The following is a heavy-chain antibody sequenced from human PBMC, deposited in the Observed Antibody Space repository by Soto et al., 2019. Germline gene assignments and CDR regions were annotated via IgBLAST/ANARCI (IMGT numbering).Heavy chain of an antibody. CDR1: GGSISSSNYF. J-gene: IGHJ3*02. D-gene: IGHD3-16*01. CDR3: ASPTLGAFDI. CDR2: IFYSGST. Sequence: SETLSLTCTISGGSISSSNYFWGWIRQPPGKGLEWIGSIFYSGSTSYNSSLKSRVTISVDTSKNQFSLRLSSVTAADTAVYYCASPTLGAFDIWGQGTMVTVSS. V-gene: IGHV4-39*01.